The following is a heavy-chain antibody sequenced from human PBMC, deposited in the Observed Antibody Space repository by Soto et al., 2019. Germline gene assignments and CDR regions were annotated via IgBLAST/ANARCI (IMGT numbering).Heavy chain of an antibody. CDR2: ISSSGSTI. CDR1: GFTFSDYY. CDR3: ASPHVHYDYIWGSYRYIPGNFDY. V-gene: IGHV3-11*01. Sequence: QVQLVESGGGLVKPGGSLRLSCAASGFTFSDYYMSWIRQAPGKGLEWVSYISSSGSTIYYADSVKGRFTISRDNAKNSLYLQMNSLRAEDTSVYYCASPHVHYDYIWGSYRYIPGNFDYWGQGTLVTVSS. D-gene: IGHD3-16*02. J-gene: IGHJ4*02.